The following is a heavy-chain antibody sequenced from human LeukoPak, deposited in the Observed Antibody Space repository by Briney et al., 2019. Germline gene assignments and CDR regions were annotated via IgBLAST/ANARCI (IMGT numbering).Heavy chain of an antibody. CDR3: ARDSYYYGSGSYYFDY. D-gene: IGHD3-10*01. V-gene: IGHV4-4*07. CDR1: GGSISSYY. J-gene: IGHJ4*02. CDR2: IYTSGST. Sequence: SETLSLTCTVSGGSISSYYWSWIRQPAGKGLEWIGRIYTSGSTNYNPSLKSRVTMSVDTSKNQFSLKLSSVTAADTAVYYCARDSYYYGSGSYYFDYWGQGTLVTVSS.